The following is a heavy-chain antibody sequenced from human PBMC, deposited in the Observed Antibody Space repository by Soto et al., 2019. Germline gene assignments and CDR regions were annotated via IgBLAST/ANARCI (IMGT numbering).Heavy chain of an antibody. Sequence: SETLSLTCTVSGGSISSYYWSWIRQPPGKGLEWIGYIYYSGSTNYNPSLKSRVTISVDTSKNQFSLKLSSVTAADTAVYYCARCRGGDYYYGMDVWGQGTTVTVSS. CDR2: IYYSGST. CDR1: GGSISSYY. D-gene: IGHD3-16*01. V-gene: IGHV4-59*01. J-gene: IGHJ6*02. CDR3: ARCRGGDYYYGMDV.